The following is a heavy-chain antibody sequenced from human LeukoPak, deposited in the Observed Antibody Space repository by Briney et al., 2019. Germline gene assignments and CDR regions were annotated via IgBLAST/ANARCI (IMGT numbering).Heavy chain of an antibody. CDR2: IYSGGST. J-gene: IGHJ4*02. CDR1: GFTVSSNY. D-gene: IGHD1-26*01. CDR3: ASIAFSGYYFDY. Sequence: PGGSLRLSCAASGFTVSSNYMSWVRQAPGKGLEWVTVIYSGGSTYYADSVKGRFTISRDNSKNTLYLQMNSLRAEDTAVYYCASIAFSGYYFDYWGQGTLVTVSS. V-gene: IGHV3-53*01.